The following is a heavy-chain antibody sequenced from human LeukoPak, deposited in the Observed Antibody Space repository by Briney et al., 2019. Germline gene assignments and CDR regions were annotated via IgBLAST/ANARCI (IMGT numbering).Heavy chain of an antibody. CDR2: ISFDGSNN. D-gene: IGHD4-23*01. CDR3: AKDISRYGGNAVDY. CDR1: GFTFSYYG. Sequence: PGRSLRLSCAASGFTFSYYGIHWVRQVPGKGLEWVAVISFDGSNNYYADSVKGRFTISRDNSKNTLYLQMNSLRAEDTAVYYCAKDISRYGGNAVDYWGQGTLVTVSS. V-gene: IGHV3-30*18. J-gene: IGHJ4*02.